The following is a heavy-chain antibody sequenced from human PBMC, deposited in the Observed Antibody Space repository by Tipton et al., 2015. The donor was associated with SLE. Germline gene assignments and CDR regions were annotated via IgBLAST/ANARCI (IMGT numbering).Heavy chain of an antibody. CDR2: MNPNSGNT. V-gene: IGHV1-8*01. CDR3: ARSPGPAGEEDAFDI. CDR1: GYTFTSYD. J-gene: IGHJ3*02. Sequence: QSGAEVKKPGASVKVSCKASGYTFTSYDINWVRQATGQGLEWMGWMNPNSGNTGYAQKFQGRVTMTTDASTSTAYMELRSLRSDDTAVYYCARSPGPAGEEDAFDIWGQGTMVTVSS. D-gene: IGHD3-16*01.